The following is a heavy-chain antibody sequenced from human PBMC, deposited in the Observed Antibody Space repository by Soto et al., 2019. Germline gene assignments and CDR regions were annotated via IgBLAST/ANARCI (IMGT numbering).Heavy chain of an antibody. V-gene: IGHV4-30-2*01. CDR2: IYHSGST. CDR1: GGSISSGGYS. CDR3: ARGVGVYDSSGYYPRHYYYGMDV. Sequence: KTSETLSLTCAVSGGSISSGGYSWSWIRQPPGRGLEWIGYIYHSGSTYYNPSLKSRVTISVDRSKNQFSLKLSSVTAADTAVYYCARGVGVYDSSGYYPRHYYYGMDVWGQGTTVTVSS. J-gene: IGHJ6*02. D-gene: IGHD3-22*01.